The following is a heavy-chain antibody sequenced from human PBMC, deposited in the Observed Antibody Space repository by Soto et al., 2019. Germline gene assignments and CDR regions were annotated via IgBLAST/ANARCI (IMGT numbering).Heavy chain of an antibody. D-gene: IGHD2-2*01. CDR3: ARDREGYCSSSTCYQTPQYFYGMDV. CDR2: TYYRSQWYN. CDR1: GDSLSSDSAA. Sequence: SQTLSLTCAISGDSLSSDSAAWNWIRRSPSRGLEWLGRTYYRSQWYNDYAVSVKSRITINPDTSKNQFSLQLNSVTPEDTAVYYCARDREGYCSSSTCYQTPQYFYGMDVWGQGTTVTVSS. J-gene: IGHJ6*02. V-gene: IGHV6-1*01.